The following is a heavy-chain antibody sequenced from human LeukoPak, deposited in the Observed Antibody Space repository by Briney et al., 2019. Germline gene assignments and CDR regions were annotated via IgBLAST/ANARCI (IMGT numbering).Heavy chain of an antibody. D-gene: IGHD1-1*01. CDR1: GFTFSNYW. Sequence: GGSLRLSCASSGFTFSNYWMHWVRQAPGKGLEWVANINGDGGHKNYVDSVKGRFTISKDNAKKSLYLQMNSLRVEDTAVYYCAREENWTFDYRGQGTLVTVSS. CDR3: AREENWTFDY. J-gene: IGHJ4*02. V-gene: IGHV3-7*04. CDR2: INGDGGHK.